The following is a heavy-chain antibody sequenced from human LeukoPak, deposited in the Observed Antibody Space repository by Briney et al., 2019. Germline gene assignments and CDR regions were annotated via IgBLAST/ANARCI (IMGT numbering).Heavy chain of an antibody. D-gene: IGHD3-10*01. CDR1: GYTFTTNG. CDR3: ARELSYYGSGNYYQGRGYYFDY. V-gene: IGHV1-18*01. J-gene: IGHJ4*02. Sequence: ASVKVSCKASGYTFTTNGISWVRQAPGQELEWMGWISPYNGNTNYAEKVQGRITMTTDTYTRTVFMELGSLTSDDTAVYYCARELSYYGSGNYYQGRGYYFDYWGQGTLLTVSS. CDR2: ISPYNGNT.